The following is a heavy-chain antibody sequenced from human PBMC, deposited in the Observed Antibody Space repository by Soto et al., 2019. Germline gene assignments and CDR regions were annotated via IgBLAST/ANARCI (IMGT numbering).Heavy chain of an antibody. Sequence: GGSVKVSCKAFGYTFTRNGSSSVRQAPGQGLEWMGWISFYNGNTNYAQKLQGRVTMTRDTSTSTAYMELRSLRSDDTAVYYCARDGIAVADDSYYGMDVWGQGTRVTVSS. CDR2: ISFYNGNT. CDR1: GYTFTRNG. V-gene: IGHV1-18*01. CDR3: ARDGIAVADDSYYGMDV. J-gene: IGHJ6*02. D-gene: IGHD6-19*01.